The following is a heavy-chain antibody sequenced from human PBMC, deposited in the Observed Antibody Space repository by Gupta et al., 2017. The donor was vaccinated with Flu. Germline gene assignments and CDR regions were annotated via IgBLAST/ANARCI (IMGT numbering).Heavy chain of an antibody. CDR3: TRPVGSGYSNFDY. J-gene: IGHJ4*02. CDR1: GFTFGDYA. D-gene: IGHD3-3*01. Sequence: EVQLVESGGGLVQPGRSLRLSCTASGFTFGDYAMSWVRQAPGKGLEWVGFSRSKAYGGTTEYAASVKGRFTISRDDSKSIAYLQMNSLKTEDTAVYYCTRPVGSGYSNFDYWGQGTLVTVSS. V-gene: IGHV3-49*04. CDR2: SRSKAYGGTT.